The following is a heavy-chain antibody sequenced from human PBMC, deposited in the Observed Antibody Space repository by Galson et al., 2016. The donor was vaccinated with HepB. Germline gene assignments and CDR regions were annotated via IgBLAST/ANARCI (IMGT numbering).Heavy chain of an antibody. CDR1: GFTFDDYA. J-gene: IGHJ6*02. Sequence: SLRLSCAASGFTFDDYAMHWVRQAPGKGLEWVSLISFNGGTTDYADSVKGRFTISKDNANRSLYLQMNSLRPEDTAVYYCAKDGGISYPLFGLDVRGRGTTVIVS. D-gene: IGHD3-16*01. CDR2: ISFNGGTT. CDR3: AKDGGISYPLFGLDV. V-gene: IGHV3-9*01.